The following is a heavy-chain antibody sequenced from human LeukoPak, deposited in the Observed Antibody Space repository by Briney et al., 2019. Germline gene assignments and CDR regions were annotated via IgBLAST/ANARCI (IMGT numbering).Heavy chain of an antibody. J-gene: IGHJ6*03. D-gene: IGHD6-13*01. Sequence: PSETLSLTCTVSGGSISSYYWSWIRQPPGKGLEWIGYIYYSGSTNYNPSLKSRVTISVDTSKNQFSLKLSSVTAADTAVYYCARVGSSSWYYMDVWGKGTTVTVSS. CDR2: IYYSGST. V-gene: IGHV4-59*01. CDR1: GGSISSYY. CDR3: ARVGSSSWYYMDV.